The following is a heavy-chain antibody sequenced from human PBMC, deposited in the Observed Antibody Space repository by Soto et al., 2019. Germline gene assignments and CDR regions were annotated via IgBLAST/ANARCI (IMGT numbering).Heavy chain of an antibody. CDR3: AKCRSTSCVYNWFDS. D-gene: IGHD2-2*01. V-gene: IGHV3-23*01. CDR2: ISGSGGST. CDR1: GFTFSSYA. Sequence: GGSLRLSCAASGFTFSSYAMNWVRQAPGKGLEWVSTISGSGGSTYYADSVKGRFTISRDNFKATLYLQMNSLRADDTAVYYCAKCRSTSCVYNWFDSWGQGTLVTV. J-gene: IGHJ5*01.